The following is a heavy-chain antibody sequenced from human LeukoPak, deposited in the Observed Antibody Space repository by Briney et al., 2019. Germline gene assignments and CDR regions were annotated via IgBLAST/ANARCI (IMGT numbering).Heavy chain of an antibody. Sequence: GRSLRLSCAASGFTFDDYAMHWVRQAPGKGLEWVSGISWKSGSIGYADSVKGRFTISRDNAKNSLYLQMNSLRAEDTALYYCAKEIRTIAVAGSLDYWGQGTLVTVSS. CDR3: AKEIRTIAVAGSLDY. V-gene: IGHV3-9*01. D-gene: IGHD6-19*01. CDR1: GFTFDDYA. J-gene: IGHJ4*02. CDR2: ISWKSGSI.